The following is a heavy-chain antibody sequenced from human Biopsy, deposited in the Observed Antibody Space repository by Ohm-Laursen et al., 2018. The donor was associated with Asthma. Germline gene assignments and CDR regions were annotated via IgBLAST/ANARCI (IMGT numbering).Heavy chain of an antibody. J-gene: IGHJ4*02. CDR2: ISYDGHNQ. CDR3: ARATVAAAGND. D-gene: IGHD6-13*01. Sequence: SLRLSCAASGFTFRTYGMHWVRQTPGKGLEWLSSISYDGHNQHYADSVKGRFTISRDNSKNTVSLEMNSLRRDDTAVYFCARATVAAAGNDWGQGILVTVSS. CDR1: GFTFRTYG. V-gene: IGHV3-30*05.